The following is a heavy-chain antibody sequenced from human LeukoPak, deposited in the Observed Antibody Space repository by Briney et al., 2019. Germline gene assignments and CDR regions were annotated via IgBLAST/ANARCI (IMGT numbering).Heavy chain of an antibody. V-gene: IGHV4-61*01. Sequence: SETLSLTCTVSGRSVSNDNYYWSWIRQPPGKGLEWIGNIYHTGSTNYNPSLSSRVTLSLDTSKNQFSLTLNSVTAADTAIYYCTGDTDANWSYSWGQGTLVTVSS. CDR2: IYHTGST. J-gene: IGHJ5*01. CDR3: TGDTDANWSYS. CDR1: GRSVSNDNYY.